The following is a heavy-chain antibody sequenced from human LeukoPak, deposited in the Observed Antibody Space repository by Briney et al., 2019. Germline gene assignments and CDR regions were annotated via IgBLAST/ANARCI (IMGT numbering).Heavy chain of an antibody. Sequence: SVKVSCKASGGTFSSYAISWVRRAPGQGLEWMGGITPIFGTANYAQKFQGRVTITTDESTSTPYMELSSLRSEDTAVYYCARDSFRGALLGYCSSTSCYGWFDPWGQGTLVTVSS. D-gene: IGHD2-2*01. CDR2: ITPIFGTA. CDR3: ARDSFRGALLGYCSSTSCYGWFDP. V-gene: IGHV1-69*05. J-gene: IGHJ5*02. CDR1: GGTFSSYA.